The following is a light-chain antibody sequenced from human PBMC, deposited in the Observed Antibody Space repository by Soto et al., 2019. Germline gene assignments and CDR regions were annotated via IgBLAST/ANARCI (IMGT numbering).Light chain of an antibody. J-gene: IGKJ4*01. CDR3: QQHDSSQIT. CDR2: GAS. CDR1: QSISSSY. V-gene: IGKV3-20*01. Sequence: EIVLTQSPGTLSLSPGERATLSCRASQSISSSYLTWYQQKPGQAPRLLFYGASSRATGVPDRFSGRGSGTDFTLTISRLEPEDVAVYYCQQHDSSQITFGGGTKVDIK.